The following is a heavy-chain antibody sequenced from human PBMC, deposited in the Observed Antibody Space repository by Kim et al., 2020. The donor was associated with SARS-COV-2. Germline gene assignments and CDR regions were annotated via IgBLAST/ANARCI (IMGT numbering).Heavy chain of an antibody. J-gene: IGHJ4*02. D-gene: IGHD1-26*01. V-gene: IGHV4-59*01. CDR3: ARASSYYVIDY. CDR1: GGSISSSY. CDR2: IFYSGNT. Sequence: SETLSLTCTVSGGSISSSYWSWIRQPPGKVLEWIGYIFYSGNTNYNPSLKSRVTISVDTSKNQFSLNLRSVAAADTAVYYCARASSYYVIDYWGQGTLVTVSS.